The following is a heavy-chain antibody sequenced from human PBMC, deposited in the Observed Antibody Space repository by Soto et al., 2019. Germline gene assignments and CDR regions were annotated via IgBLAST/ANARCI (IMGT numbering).Heavy chain of an antibody. CDR3: ASLDTAMIKTAGY. CDR2: TTQDGSGK. J-gene: IGHJ4*02. D-gene: IGHD5-18*01. Sequence: EVQLVESGGGLVQPGGSLRLSCVASGLTFSSWMSWVRQAPGKGLEWVAMTTQDGSGKHYVDSVKRRFTISRDSAKNSMYLQMNSLTVEDTAMYYCASLDTAMIKTAGYWGQGTQVTVSS. CDR1: GLTFSSW. V-gene: IGHV3-7*01.